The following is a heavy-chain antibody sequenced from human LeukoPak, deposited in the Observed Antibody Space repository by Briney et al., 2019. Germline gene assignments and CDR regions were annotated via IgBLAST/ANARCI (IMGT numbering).Heavy chain of an antibody. D-gene: IGHD5-18*01. Sequence: GGSLRLSCAASGFTFSTYAMSWVRQAPGKGLEWVSSISTSSSYIYYADSVKGRFTISRDNAKNSLYLQMNSLRAEDTAVYYCARDKVNTGLDAFDIWGPGTMVTVSS. J-gene: IGHJ3*02. V-gene: IGHV3-21*01. CDR2: ISTSSSYI. CDR3: ARDKVNTGLDAFDI. CDR1: GFTFSTYA.